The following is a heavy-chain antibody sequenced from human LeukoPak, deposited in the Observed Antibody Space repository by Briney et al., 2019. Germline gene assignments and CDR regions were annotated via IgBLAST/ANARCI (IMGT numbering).Heavy chain of an antibody. CDR1: GFTFSTYW. V-gene: IGHV3-7*01. CDR2: IKQDGSEK. J-gene: IGHJ4*02. Sequence: GGSLRLSCAASGFTFSTYWMTWVRQAPGKGLEWVANIKQDGSEKNYVGSVKGRFTISRDNAKNSLYLQMNSLRVDDTAVYYCARAYIIDYGGQGTLVTVSS. D-gene: IGHD1-14*01. CDR3: ARAYIIDY.